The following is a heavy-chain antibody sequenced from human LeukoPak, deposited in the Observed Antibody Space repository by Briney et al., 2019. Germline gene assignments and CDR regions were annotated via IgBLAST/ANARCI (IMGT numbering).Heavy chain of an antibody. J-gene: IGHJ4*02. D-gene: IGHD1-26*01. V-gene: IGHV4-39*07. CDR1: GDSMTSTSHF. Sequence: PSETLSLTCTVSGDSMTSTSHFWDWIRQPPGKGLEWIGSIYYRGSTYYNPSLKSRVTILVDTSKNQFSLKLTSLTAADTAVYYCARESIVGATVDYWGQGTLVTVSS. CDR3: ARESIVGATVDY. CDR2: IYYRGST.